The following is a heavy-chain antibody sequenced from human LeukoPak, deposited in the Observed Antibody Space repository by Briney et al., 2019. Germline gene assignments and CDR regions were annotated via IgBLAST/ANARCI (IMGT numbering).Heavy chain of an antibody. D-gene: IGHD2-2*01. CDR3: ASSYCSSTSCYDLDY. V-gene: IGHV3-33*01. CDR2: IWYDGSNK. CDR1: GFTFSSYG. J-gene: IGHJ4*02. Sequence: GGSLRLSCAASGFTFSSYGTHWVRQAPGKGLEWVAVIWYDGSNKYYADSVKGRFTISRDNSKNTLYLQMNSLRAEDTAVYYCASSYCSSTSCYDLDYWGQGTLVTVSS.